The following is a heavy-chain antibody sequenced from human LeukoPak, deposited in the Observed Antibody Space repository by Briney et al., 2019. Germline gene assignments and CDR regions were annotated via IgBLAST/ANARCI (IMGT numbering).Heavy chain of an antibody. D-gene: IGHD2-21*02. Sequence: SETLSLTCTVSGYSISSGYFWGWMRQPPGKGLEWIGSIYHSVTTHYNPFLKSRVTISLDTSKNQFSLKLSSVTAADTAVYYCARAYCVGDCSVLHIYFDYWGQGTLVTVSS. V-gene: IGHV4-38-2*02. J-gene: IGHJ4*02. CDR2: IYHSVTT. CDR1: GYSISSGYF. CDR3: ARAYCVGDCSVLHIYFDY.